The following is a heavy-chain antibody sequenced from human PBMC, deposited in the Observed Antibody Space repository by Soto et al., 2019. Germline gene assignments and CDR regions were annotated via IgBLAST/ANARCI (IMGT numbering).Heavy chain of an antibody. Sequence: SETLSLTCTVSGGSISSGGYYWSWIRQHPGKGLEWIGYIYYSGSTYYNPSLKSRVTISVDTSKNQFSLKLSSVTAADTAVYYCARVLVLYCSGGSCWEEYYGMDVWGQGTTVTVSS. V-gene: IGHV4-31*03. J-gene: IGHJ6*02. CDR1: GGSISSGGYY. CDR3: ARVLVLYCSGGSCWEEYYGMDV. D-gene: IGHD2-15*01. CDR2: IYYSGST.